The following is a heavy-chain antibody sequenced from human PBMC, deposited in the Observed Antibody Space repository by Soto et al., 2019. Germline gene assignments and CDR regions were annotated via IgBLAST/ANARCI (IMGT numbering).Heavy chain of an antibody. CDR2: INHSGST. Sequence: PSETLSLTCAVYGGSFSAYYWSWIRQPPGKGLEWIGEINHSGSTNYNPSLKSRVTISVDTSKNQFSLKLSSVTAADTAVYYCARVVLYSSSWYSRWFDPWGQGTLVTVSS. CDR3: ARVVLYSSSWYSRWFDP. D-gene: IGHD6-13*01. CDR1: GGSFSAYY. J-gene: IGHJ5*02. V-gene: IGHV4-34*01.